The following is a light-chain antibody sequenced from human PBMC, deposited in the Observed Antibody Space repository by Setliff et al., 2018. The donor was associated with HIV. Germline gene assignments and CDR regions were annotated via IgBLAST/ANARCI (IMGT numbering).Light chain of an antibody. J-gene: IGLJ1*01. CDR3: CSYAGSSTPYV. CDR1: SSDVGGYNY. V-gene: IGLV2-23*02. Sequence: QSVLTQPASVSGSPGQSITISCTGTSSDVGGYNYVSWYQQHPGKAPKLMIYDVSKRSSGVSNRFSGSKSGNTASLTISGLQAEDEADYYCCSYAGSSTPYVFGTGTKVTVL. CDR2: DVS.